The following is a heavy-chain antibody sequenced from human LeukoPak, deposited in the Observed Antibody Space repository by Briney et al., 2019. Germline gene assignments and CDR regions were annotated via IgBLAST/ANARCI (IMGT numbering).Heavy chain of an antibody. CDR3: AKDRDYSVDY. CDR1: GFTFSSYG. V-gene: IGHV3-30*18. Sequence: GGSLRLSCAASGFTFSSYGMHWVRQAPGKGLEWVAVISYDGSNKYYADSVKGRFTISRDNSKNTSYLQMNSLRAEDTAVYYCAKDRDYSVDYWGQGTLVTVSS. J-gene: IGHJ4*02. D-gene: IGHD4-11*01. CDR2: ISYDGSNK.